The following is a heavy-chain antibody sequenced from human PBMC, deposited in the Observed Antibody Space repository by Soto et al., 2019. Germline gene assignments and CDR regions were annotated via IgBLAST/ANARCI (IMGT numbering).Heavy chain of an antibody. CDR2: ISAYNGNT. CDR3: ARDLIGYCSSTSCSNYYYGMDV. V-gene: IGHV1-18*04. Sequence: ASVKVSCKASGYTFTSYGISWVRQAPGQGLEWMGWISAYNGNTNYAQKLQGRVTMTTDTSTSTAYMELRSLRSDDTAVYYCARDLIGYCSSTSCSNYYYGMDVWGQGPTVTVSS. J-gene: IGHJ6*02. D-gene: IGHD2-2*01. CDR1: GYTFTSYG.